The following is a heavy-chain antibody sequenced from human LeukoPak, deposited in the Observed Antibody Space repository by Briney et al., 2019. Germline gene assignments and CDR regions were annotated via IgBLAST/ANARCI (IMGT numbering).Heavy chain of an antibody. J-gene: IGHJ3*02. CDR2: INHSGST. CDR1: GGSFSGYY. Sequence: SESLSLTCAVYGGSFSGYYWRWIRQPPGKGLEWIGEINHSGSTNYNPSLKCRVTISVDTSKNQFSLKLSSVTAADTAVYYCPRLGPYDAFDIWGQGTMVTVSS. D-gene: IGHD7-27*01. CDR3: PRLGPYDAFDI. V-gene: IGHV4-34*01.